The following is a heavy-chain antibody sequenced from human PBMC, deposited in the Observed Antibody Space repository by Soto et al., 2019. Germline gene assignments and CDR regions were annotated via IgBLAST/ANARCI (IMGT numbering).Heavy chain of an antibody. J-gene: IGHJ4*02. V-gene: IGHV3-30*18. CDR2: MSYDGSNK. Sequence: QVQLVESGGGVVQPGRSLRLSCAASGFTFSSYGMHWVRQAPGKGLEWVAVMSYDGSNKYYADSVKGRFTISRDNSKNTLYLQMNILRAEDTAVYYCAKPGVVVVVAAPPDYWGQGTLVTVSS. CDR1: GFTFSSYG. D-gene: IGHD2-15*01. CDR3: AKPGVVVVVAAPPDY.